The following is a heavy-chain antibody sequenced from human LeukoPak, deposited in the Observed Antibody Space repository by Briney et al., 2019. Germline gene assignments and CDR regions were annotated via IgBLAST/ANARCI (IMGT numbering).Heavy chain of an antibody. CDR1: GFRFSSYG. Sequence: GGSLRLSCSASGFRFSSYGIHWVRQAPGKGLEWVAVIWDDGSVKSYADSVKGRFTISRDNSRNTLFLQMNSLRAEDTAVYYCAKGNAATRAFDYWGQGTLVTVSS. CDR3: AKGNAATRAFDY. V-gene: IGHV3-33*06. J-gene: IGHJ4*02. CDR2: IWDDGSVK. D-gene: IGHD2-15*01.